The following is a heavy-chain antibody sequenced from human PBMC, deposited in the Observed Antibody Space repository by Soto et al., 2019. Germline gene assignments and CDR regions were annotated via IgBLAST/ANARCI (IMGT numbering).Heavy chain of an antibody. J-gene: IGHJ6*02. D-gene: IGHD6-13*01. CDR3: ARSAGAAGNYYYYGMDV. CDR2: IIPILGIA. V-gene: IGHV1-69*02. CDR1: GGTFSSYT. Sequence: QVQLVQSGAEVKKPGSSVKVSCKASGGTFSSYTISWVRQAPGQGLEWMGRIIPILGIANYAQKFQGRVTITADKSTSTAYMELSSLRSEDTAVYYCARSAGAAGNYYYYGMDVWGQGTTVTVSS.